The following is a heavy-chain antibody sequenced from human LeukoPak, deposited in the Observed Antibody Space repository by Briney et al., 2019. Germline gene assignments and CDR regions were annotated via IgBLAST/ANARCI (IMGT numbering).Heavy chain of an antibody. Sequence: SGTLSLTCAVSGVSISSSNWWHWVRQPPGQGLEWIGEIYHSGSTNYNPSLKSRVTILVDTSKNQFSLKLSSVTAADTAFYYCARQYSTNWYDDRGWFDPWGQGTLVTVSS. V-gene: IGHV4-4*02. CDR2: IYHSGST. J-gene: IGHJ5*02. CDR3: ARQYSTNWYDDRGWFDP. D-gene: IGHD6-13*01. CDR1: GVSISSSNW.